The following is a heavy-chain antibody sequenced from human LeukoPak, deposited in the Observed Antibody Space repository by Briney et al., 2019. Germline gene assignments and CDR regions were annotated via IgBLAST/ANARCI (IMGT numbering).Heavy chain of an antibody. V-gene: IGHV3-33*01. J-gene: IGHJ3*02. Sequence: GRSLRLSCAASGFTFSSYGMHWVRQAPGKGLEWVAVIWYDGSNKYYAGSVKGRFTISRDNSKNTLYLQMNSLRAEDTAVYYCARDPGDYYGSGSSDAFDIWGQGTMVTVSS. D-gene: IGHD3-10*01. CDR2: IWYDGSNK. CDR1: GFTFSSYG. CDR3: ARDPGDYYGSGSSDAFDI.